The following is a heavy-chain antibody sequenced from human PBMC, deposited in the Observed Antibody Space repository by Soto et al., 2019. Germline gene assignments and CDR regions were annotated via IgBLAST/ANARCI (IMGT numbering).Heavy chain of an antibody. CDR1: GFTFSSYG. Sequence: QVQLVESGGGVVQPGRSLRLSCAASGFTFSSYGMHWVRQAPGKGLEWVAVISYDGSNKYYADSVKGRFTISRDNSKNSLYMQMNSLRAEDTAVYYCAKDRPDSSGWKHGAHDYWGQGTLVTVSS. CDR2: ISYDGSNK. V-gene: IGHV3-30*18. D-gene: IGHD6-19*01. J-gene: IGHJ4*02. CDR3: AKDRPDSSGWKHGAHDY.